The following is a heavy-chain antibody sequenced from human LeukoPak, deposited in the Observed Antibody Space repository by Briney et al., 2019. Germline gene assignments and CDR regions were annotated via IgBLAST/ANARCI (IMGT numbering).Heavy chain of an antibody. V-gene: IGHV1-69*13. J-gene: IGHJ3*01. D-gene: IGHD3-10*01. Sequence: GASVKVSCKAYGGTFSSYGINWVRQAPGQRPQWMGGIIPMAGTPNHAQKFQGRVTITADESTRTAYMELSRPRSGDTAVYYCARAPEGGIYGSGVCEVWGQGTVVTVSS. CDR1: GGTFSSYG. CDR2: IIPMAGTP. CDR3: ARAPEGGIYGSGVCEV.